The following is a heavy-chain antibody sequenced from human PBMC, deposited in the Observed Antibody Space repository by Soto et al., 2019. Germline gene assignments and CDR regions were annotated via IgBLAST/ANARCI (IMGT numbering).Heavy chain of an antibody. D-gene: IGHD2-21*02. Sequence: PGGSLRLSCAASGFTVSSNYMSWVRQAPGKGLEWVSVIYSGGSTYYADSVKGRFTISRDNSKNTLYLQMNSLRAEDTAVYYCAKLLVTQMPYYYYGLDVWGQGTTVTVSS. CDR2: IYSGGST. J-gene: IGHJ6*02. V-gene: IGHV3-53*01. CDR1: GFTVSSNY. CDR3: AKLLVTQMPYYYYGLDV.